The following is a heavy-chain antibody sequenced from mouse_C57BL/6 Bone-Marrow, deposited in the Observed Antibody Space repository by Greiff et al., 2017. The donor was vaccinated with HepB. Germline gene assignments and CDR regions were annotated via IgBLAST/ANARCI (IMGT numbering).Heavy chain of an antibody. CDR1: GYSFTGYY. J-gene: IGHJ3*01. Sequence: VQLKQSGPELVKPGASVKISCKASGYSFTGYYMNWVKQSPEKSLEWIGEINPSTGGTTYNQKFKAKATLTVDKSSSPAYMQLKSLTSEDSAVYYCAREELGYDYDVWFAYWGQGTLVTVSA. CDR2: INPSTGGT. CDR3: AREELGYDYDVWFAY. V-gene: IGHV1-42*01. D-gene: IGHD2-4*01.